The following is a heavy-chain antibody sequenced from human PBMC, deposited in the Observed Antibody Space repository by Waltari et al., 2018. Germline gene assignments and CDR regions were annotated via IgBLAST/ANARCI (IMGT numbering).Heavy chain of an antibody. Sequence: EVQLVESGGNVVQPGGSLRLSCAASGFTFASYVMTWVRQAPGKGLEWGSSIVGSGGNTVYADSVKGRFTISRDISKNTLYLQMNSLRAEDTALYYCVKDRQIYSGGSYADGFDDWGQGTLVTVSS. CDR1: GFTFASYV. V-gene: IGHV3-23*04. CDR2: IVGSGGNT. D-gene: IGHD1-26*01. J-gene: IGHJ4*02. CDR3: VKDRQIYSGGSYADGFDD.